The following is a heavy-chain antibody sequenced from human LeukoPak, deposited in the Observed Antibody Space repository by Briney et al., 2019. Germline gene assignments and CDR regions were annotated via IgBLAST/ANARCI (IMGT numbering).Heavy chain of an antibody. J-gene: IGHJ4*02. V-gene: IGHV3-30*04. CDR1: GFTFSSYA. CDR2: ISYDGSNK. D-gene: IGHD4-17*01. CDR3: ARGTVTTRLSFDY. Sequence: GGSLRLSCAASGFTFSSYAMHWVRQAPGKGLEWVADISYDGSNKYYADSVKGRFTISRDNSKNTLYLQMNSLRAEDTAVYYCARGTVTTRLSFDYWGQGTLVTVSS.